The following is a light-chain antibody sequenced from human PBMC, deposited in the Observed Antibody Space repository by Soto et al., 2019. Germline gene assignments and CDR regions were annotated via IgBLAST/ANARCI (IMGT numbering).Light chain of an antibody. CDR1: QAIGSY. V-gene: IGKV1-8*01. J-gene: IGKJ3*01. CDR3: QQYYTYPLT. Sequence: AIRMTQSPSSFSASTGDRITITCRASQAIGSYLAWYQQRPGKAPKLLIYAASTLQSGVPSRFSGSGSGTDFTLTISCLQSEDFATYYCQQYYTYPLTFGPGTRVDIK. CDR2: AAS.